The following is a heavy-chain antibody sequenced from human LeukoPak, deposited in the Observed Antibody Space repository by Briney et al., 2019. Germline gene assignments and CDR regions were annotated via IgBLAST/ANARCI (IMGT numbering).Heavy chain of an antibody. CDR1: GVSISSSNYY. CDR3: ARLDGGAPRPLDS. V-gene: IGHV4-39*01. J-gene: IGHJ4*02. D-gene: IGHD3-16*01. CDR2: IYYSGST. Sequence: PSETLSLTCTVSGVSISSSNYYWGWIRQPPGQGLGWIGSIYYSGSTYYNPSLNSRVTMSVDMSNNQFSLNLSSATAAETAVFYCARLDGGAPRPLDSWGQGTLVTVSS.